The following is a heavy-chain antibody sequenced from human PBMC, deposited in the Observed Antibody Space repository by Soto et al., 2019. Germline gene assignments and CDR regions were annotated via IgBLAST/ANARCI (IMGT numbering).Heavy chain of an antibody. V-gene: IGHV3-74*01. J-gene: IGHJ4*02. CDR2: IYNDGTYS. CDR1: GFIFKMYW. CDR3: TRGPRPISTGTGAY. D-gene: IGHD3-10*01. Sequence: GGSLRLSCAASGFIFKMYWMHWVRQSPGKGLVWISRIYNDGTYSDYADSVRGRFTISRDNVNDTLYLQMNNMRAEDSGLYYCTRGPRPISTGTGAYWGQGTQVTVSS.